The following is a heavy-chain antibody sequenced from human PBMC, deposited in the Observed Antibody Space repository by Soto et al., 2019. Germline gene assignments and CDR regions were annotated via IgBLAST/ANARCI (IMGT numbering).Heavy chain of an antibody. CDR2: IRSKAYGGTT. J-gene: IGHJ4*02. D-gene: IGHD5-12*01. CDR1: GFTFGDYA. V-gene: IGHV3-49*05. CDR3: TRVGKDGYQGFDY. Sequence: EVQLVESGGGLVKPGWSLRLSCTASGFTFGDYAMSWFRQAPGKGLEWVGFIRSKAYGGTTEYAASVKGRFTISRDDSKSIAYLQMNSLKTEDTAVYYCTRVGKDGYQGFDYWGQGTLVTVSS.